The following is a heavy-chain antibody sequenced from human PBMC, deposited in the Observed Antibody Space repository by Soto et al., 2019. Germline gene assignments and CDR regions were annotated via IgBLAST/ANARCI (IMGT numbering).Heavy chain of an antibody. D-gene: IGHD6-13*01. V-gene: IGHV2-5*02. CDR3: AHRLAASGLFDY. CDR1: GFSLSSSGVG. Sequence: QITLKESGPTLVKPTQTLTLTCTCSGFSLSSSGVGMGWIRQPPGKALEWLALIYWDDDKRYSPSLKSRLTITKDTSKNQVVLTMTNMDPVDTATYYCAHRLAASGLFDYWGQGTLVTVSS. J-gene: IGHJ4*02. CDR2: IYWDDDK.